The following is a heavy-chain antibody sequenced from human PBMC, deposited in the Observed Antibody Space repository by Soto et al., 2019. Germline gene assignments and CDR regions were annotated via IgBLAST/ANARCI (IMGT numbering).Heavy chain of an antibody. CDR3: VRVHADDSSGYYLDY. D-gene: IGHD6-19*01. Sequence: QVQLQEAGPGPVKPSETLALNCSVSGASVSSGDYYWSWIRQPPGKGLEWIGYIYFSGATSYDPSLKRRVSISIDTSKNHFSLKLRSVTAADTAVYYCVRVHADDSSGYYLDYWGQGLLVSVSS. J-gene: IGHJ4*02. CDR1: GASVSSGDYY. CDR2: IYFSGAT. V-gene: IGHV4-61*03.